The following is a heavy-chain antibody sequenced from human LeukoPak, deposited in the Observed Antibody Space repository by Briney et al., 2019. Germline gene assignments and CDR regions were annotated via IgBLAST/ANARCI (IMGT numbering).Heavy chain of an antibody. CDR3: ASGGYCGGGSCYSGSFYYYYMDV. CDR1: GYTFTSYA. CDR2: IYAGNGNT. D-gene: IGHD2-15*01. Sequence: ASVKVSCKASGYTFTSYAMHWVRQAPGQRLEWMGWIYAGNGNTKYSQKFQGRVTITRDTSASTAYMELSSLRSEDTAVYYCASGGYCGGGSCYSGSFYYYYMDVWGKGTTVTVSS. J-gene: IGHJ6*03. V-gene: IGHV1-3*01.